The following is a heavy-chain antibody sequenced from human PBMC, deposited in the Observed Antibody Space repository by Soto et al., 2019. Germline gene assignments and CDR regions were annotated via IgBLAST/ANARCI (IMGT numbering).Heavy chain of an antibody. CDR1: GGSLSGHY. Sequence: QVHLQQWGAGLLKPSETLSLTCTVYGGSLSGHYWTWIRQAPGKGLEWIGEINHSGGTNYNSSLESRVTISLDTSKNQFSLILLSVTAAATAMYYCARDRQDYDLWSGYENEGPYGMDVWGQGTTVTVSS. CDR3: ARDRQDYDLWSGYENEGPYGMDV. CDR2: INHSGGT. V-gene: IGHV4-34*01. J-gene: IGHJ6*02. D-gene: IGHD3-3*01.